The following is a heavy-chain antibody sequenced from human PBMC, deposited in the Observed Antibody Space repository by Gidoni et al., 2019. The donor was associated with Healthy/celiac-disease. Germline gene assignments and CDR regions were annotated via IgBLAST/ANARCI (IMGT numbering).Heavy chain of an antibody. CDR1: GGTFSSYA. V-gene: IGHV1-69*09. CDR2: IIPILGIA. D-gene: IGHD3-10*01. J-gene: IGHJ6*02. CDR3: ARSAGITMVRGVITPYYYYYGMDV. Sequence: QVQLVQSGAEVKKPGSSVKVSCKASGGTFSSYAISWVRPAPGQGLEWMGRIIPILGIANYAQKFQGRVTITADKSTSTAYMELSSLRSEDTAVYYCARSAGITMVRGVITPYYYYYGMDVWGQGTTVTVSS.